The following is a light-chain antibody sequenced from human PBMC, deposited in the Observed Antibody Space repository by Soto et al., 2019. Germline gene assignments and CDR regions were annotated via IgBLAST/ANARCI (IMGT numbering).Light chain of an antibody. CDR2: AAS. Sequence: DIQMTQSPSSLSASVGDRVTITCRASQSISSYLNWYQQKPGKAAKLLIYAASSLQSGVPSRFSGSGSETDFTLTISSLQPEDFATYYCQQSYRTPYTLGRGTKLEIK. CDR1: QSISSY. V-gene: IGKV1-39*01. J-gene: IGKJ2*01. CDR3: QQSYRTPYT.